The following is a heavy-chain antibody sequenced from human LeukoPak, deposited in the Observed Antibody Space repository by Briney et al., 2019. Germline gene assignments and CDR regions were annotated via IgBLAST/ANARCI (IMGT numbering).Heavy chain of an antibody. CDR1: GGSFSGYY. D-gene: IGHD3-3*01. CDR2: INHSGST. J-gene: IGHJ4*02. Sequence: SETLSLTCAVYGGSFSGYYWSWIRQPPGKGLEWIGEINHSGSTNYNPSLKSRVTISVDTSKNQFSLRLTSVTAADTAVYYCARRYDFWSGRGYYFDYWGQGTLVTVSS. V-gene: IGHV4-34*01. CDR3: ARRYDFWSGRGYYFDY.